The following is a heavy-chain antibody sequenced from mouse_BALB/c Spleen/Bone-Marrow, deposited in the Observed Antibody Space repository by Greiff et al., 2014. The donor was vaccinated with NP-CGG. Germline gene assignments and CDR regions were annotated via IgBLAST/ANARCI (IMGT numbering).Heavy chain of an antibody. J-gene: IGHJ1*01. V-gene: IGHV5-6-3*01. Sequence: EVQLVESGGGLVQPGGSLKLSCVASGFTFSSSGMSWVRQTPDKRLELVATINNNGGSTYYPDSVKGQFTISRDNAKNTLYMQMSRRKSEDTAMYYCARVHGWDFDVWGAGTTVTVSA. CDR3: ARVHGWDFDV. CDR1: GFTFSSSG. CDR2: INNNGGST.